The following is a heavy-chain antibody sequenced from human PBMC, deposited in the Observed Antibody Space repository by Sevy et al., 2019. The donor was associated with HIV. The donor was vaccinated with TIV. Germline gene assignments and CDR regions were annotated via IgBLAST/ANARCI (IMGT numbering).Heavy chain of an antibody. CDR1: GFTFSNAW. J-gene: IGHJ6*02. CDR2: IKSKTDGGTT. D-gene: IGHD5-18*01. V-gene: IGHV3-15*01. Sequence: GGSLRLSCAASGFTFSNAWMSWVRQAPGKGLEWVGRIKSKTDGGTTDYAAPVKGRFTISRDDSKSTLYLQMNSLKTEDTAVYYCTTPDIGAIVYYGMDVWGQGTTVTVSS. CDR3: TTPDIGAIVYYGMDV.